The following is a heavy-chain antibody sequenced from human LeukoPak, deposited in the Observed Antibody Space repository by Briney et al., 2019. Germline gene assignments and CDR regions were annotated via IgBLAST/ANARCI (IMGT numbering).Heavy chain of an antibody. CDR2: INHSGST. J-gene: IGHJ6*02. CDR1: GGSISSGGYS. V-gene: IGHV4-30-2*01. D-gene: IGHD3-10*01. Sequence: PSETLSLTCAVSGGSISSGGYSWSWLRQPPGKGLEWIGYINHSGSTYYNPSLKSRVTISVDRSKNQFSLKLSSVTAADTAVYYCARGYYGSGDYGMDVWGQGTTVTVSS. CDR3: ARGYYGSGDYGMDV.